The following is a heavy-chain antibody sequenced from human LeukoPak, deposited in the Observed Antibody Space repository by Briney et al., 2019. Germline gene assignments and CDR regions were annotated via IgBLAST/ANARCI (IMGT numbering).Heavy chain of an antibody. J-gene: IGHJ4*02. CDR1: GGSISNYY. CDR3: ARLDAAAGRYLQFFY. D-gene: IGHD5-24*01. CDR2: IHDSGST. Sequence: SETLSLTCTVSGGSISNYYWSWIRQSPEKGLEWIGYIHDSGSTNYNPSLKSRVTISVNTSKNQFSLKLSSVTAADTAVYYCARLDAAAGRYLQFFYWGQGTLVTVSS. V-gene: IGHV4-59*08.